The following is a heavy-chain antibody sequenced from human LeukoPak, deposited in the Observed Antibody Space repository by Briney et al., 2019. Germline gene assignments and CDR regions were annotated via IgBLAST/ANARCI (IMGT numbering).Heavy chain of an antibody. CDR3: ARVYNWNYHYMDV. D-gene: IGHD1-7*01. CDR2: INPNSGGT. Sequence: ASVKVSCKASGYTFTGYYMHWVRQAPGQGLEWMGWINPNSGGTNYAQKFQGRVTMTRDTSTSTAYMELSRLRSDDTAVYYCARVYNWNYHYMDVWGQGTLVTVSS. J-gene: IGHJ4*02. V-gene: IGHV1-2*02. CDR1: GYTFTGYY.